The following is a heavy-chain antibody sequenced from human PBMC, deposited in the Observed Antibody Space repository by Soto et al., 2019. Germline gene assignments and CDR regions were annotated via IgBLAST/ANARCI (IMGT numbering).Heavy chain of an antibody. CDR3: ARSSIAVGDWFDP. Sequence: EVQLVESGGGLVQPGGSLRLSCAASGFTFSSDWMSWVRQAPGKGLEWVANIKQDGSEKYYVDSVKGRFTISRDNAKKSLYLQMNSLRAEDTAVYYCARSSIAVGDWFDPWGQGTLVTVSS. V-gene: IGHV3-7*01. CDR2: IKQDGSEK. D-gene: IGHD6-6*01. CDR1: GFTFSSDW. J-gene: IGHJ5*02.